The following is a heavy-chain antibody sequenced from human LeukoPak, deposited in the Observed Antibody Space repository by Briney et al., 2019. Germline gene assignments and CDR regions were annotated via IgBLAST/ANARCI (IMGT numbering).Heavy chain of an antibody. V-gene: IGHV3-30*03. CDR2: ISYDGSNK. J-gene: IGHJ4*02. D-gene: IGHD5-12*01. CDR1: GFTFDKAW. Sequence: PGGSLRLSCAASGFTFDKAWMTWVRQAPGKGLEWVAVISYDGSNKYYADSVKGRFTISRDNSKNTLYLQMNSLRAEDTAVYYCARDRQAYSGYDSPIDYWGQGTLVTVSS. CDR3: ARDRQAYSGYDSPIDY.